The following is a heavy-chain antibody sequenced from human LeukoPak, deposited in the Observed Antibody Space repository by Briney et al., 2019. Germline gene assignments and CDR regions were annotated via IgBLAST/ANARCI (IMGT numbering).Heavy chain of an antibody. CDR1: GFTFSSYA. Sequence: GGSLRLSCAASGFTFSSYAMPWVRQAPGKGLEWVAVISYDGSNKYYADSVKGRFTISRDNSKNTLYLQMNSLRAEDTAVYYCARDGIGNVAHFDYWGQGTLVTVSS. J-gene: IGHJ4*02. CDR2: ISYDGSNK. V-gene: IGHV3-30*04. CDR3: ARDGIGNVAHFDY. D-gene: IGHD4-23*01.